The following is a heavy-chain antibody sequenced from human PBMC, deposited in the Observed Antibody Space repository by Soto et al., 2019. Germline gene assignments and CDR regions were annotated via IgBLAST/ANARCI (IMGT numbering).Heavy chain of an antibody. CDR2: ITPLYGTK. D-gene: IGHD3-16*01. CDR1: GGTFSSYS. Sequence: QVQLVQSGPEVKEPGSSVKVSCKTSGGTFSSYSLNWVRQAPGQGLEWMGVITPLYGTKNYAQRFRGRVTFAAAESTSTVFMELTRATSDDTAVYFCARGGTLTPFDPWGQGTLVTVSS. CDR3: ARGGTLTPFDP. V-gene: IGHV1-69*12. J-gene: IGHJ5*02.